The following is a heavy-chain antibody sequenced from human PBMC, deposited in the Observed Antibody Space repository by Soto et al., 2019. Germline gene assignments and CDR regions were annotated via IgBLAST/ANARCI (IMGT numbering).Heavy chain of an antibody. CDR1: GFTFSSYA. D-gene: IGHD2-15*01. V-gene: IGHV3-23*01. J-gene: IGHJ4*02. CDR2: ISDNGVTT. CDR3: AKDRRCSGGRCFTSFDY. Sequence: GGSLRLSCAASGFTFSSYAMSWVRQAPGKGLEWVSTISDNGVTTYYADSVKGRFTISRDNSKNTLYLQMNSLRGEDTAVYYCAKDRRCSGGRCFTSFDYWGQGTLVTVSS.